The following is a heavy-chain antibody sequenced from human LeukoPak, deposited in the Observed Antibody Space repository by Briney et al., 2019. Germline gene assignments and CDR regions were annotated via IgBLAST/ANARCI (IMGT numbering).Heavy chain of an antibody. V-gene: IGHV3-23*01. CDR2: ISGSGGST. CDR1: GFTFSSYA. D-gene: IGHD3-16*02. J-gene: IGHJ4*02. CDR3: AKNMRPDSYVWGSYPAGSVDH. Sequence: GGSLRLSCAASGFTFSSYAMSWVRQAPGKGLEWVSAISGSGGSTYYADSVKGRFTISRDNSKNTLYLQMNSLRAEDTAVYYRAKNMRPDSYVWGSYPAGSVDHLGPGTLVTV.